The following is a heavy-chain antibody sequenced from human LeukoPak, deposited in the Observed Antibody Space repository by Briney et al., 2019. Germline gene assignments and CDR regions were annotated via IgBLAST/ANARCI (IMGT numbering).Heavy chain of an antibody. Sequence: PSETLSLTCTVSGGSISNYYWSWIRQSPGKGLEWIGDIYYSGSTSYNPSRKSRVTISVGTSKNQFSLKLSSVTAADTAVYYCARGSGWYYYWGQGTLVTVSS. CDR2: IYYSGST. J-gene: IGHJ4*02. D-gene: IGHD6-19*01. CDR1: GGSISNYY. CDR3: ARGSGWYYY. V-gene: IGHV4-59*01.